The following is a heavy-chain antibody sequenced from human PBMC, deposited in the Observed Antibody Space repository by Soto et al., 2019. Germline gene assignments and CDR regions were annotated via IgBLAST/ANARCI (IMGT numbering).Heavy chain of an antibody. D-gene: IGHD5-18*01. J-gene: IGHJ6*04. Sequence: PSQTLSLTCAISGDSVSSNSAAWNWIRQSPSRGLEWLGRTYYRSKWYNDYAVSVKSRITINPDTSKNQFSLQLNSVTPEDTAVYYCARSSGSGYSYVYYYYYGTEVWGEGTTVIVSS. CDR1: GDSVSSNSAA. V-gene: IGHV6-1*01. CDR3: ARSSGSGYSYVYYYYYGTEV. CDR2: TYYRSKWYN.